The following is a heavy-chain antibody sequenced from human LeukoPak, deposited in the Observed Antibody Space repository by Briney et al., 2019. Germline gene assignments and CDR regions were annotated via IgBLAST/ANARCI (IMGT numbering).Heavy chain of an antibody. CDR1: GDSISNHY. V-gene: IGHV4-59*08. CDR2: VFSSGST. Sequence: PSETLSLTCTVSGDSISNHYWNWIRQPPGKGLEWIGYVFSSGSTYYNPSLKSRVTISVDTSKNQFSLKLSSVTAADTAVYYCARHSYGYYFDYWGQGTLVTVSS. CDR3: ARHSYGYYFDY. J-gene: IGHJ4*02. D-gene: IGHD3-10*01.